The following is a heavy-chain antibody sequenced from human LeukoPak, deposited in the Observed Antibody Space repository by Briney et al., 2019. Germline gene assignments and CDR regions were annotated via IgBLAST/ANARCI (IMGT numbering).Heavy chain of an antibody. CDR2: IRYDGSKK. J-gene: IGHJ4*02. CDR3: AKDANQYYLDSSGYGDY. V-gene: IGHV3-30*02. D-gene: IGHD3-22*01. CDR1: GFTFGRYG. Sequence: GGSLRLSCAAFGFTFGRYGMHWVRQAPGKGLEWVAFIRYDGSKKYYADSVKGRFTISRDNSKNTLDLQMNSLRAEDTAVYYCAKDANQYYLDSSGYGDYWGQGILITVSS.